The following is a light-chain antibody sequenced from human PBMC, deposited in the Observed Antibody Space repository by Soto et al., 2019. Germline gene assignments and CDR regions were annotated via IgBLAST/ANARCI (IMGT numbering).Light chain of an antibody. CDR1: QSLVHSDGSTY. CDR2: KIS. V-gene: IGKV2-24*01. J-gene: IGKJ1*01. Sequence: DIVMTQTPLSSPVTLGQPASISCKSSQSLVHSDGSTYLSWFQQRPGQPPRLLIYKISKRFSGVPDKFSGSGTGPDFTLKISRVESEDVGVYYCMQATQFPWTFGQGTKVEIK. CDR3: MQATQFPWT.